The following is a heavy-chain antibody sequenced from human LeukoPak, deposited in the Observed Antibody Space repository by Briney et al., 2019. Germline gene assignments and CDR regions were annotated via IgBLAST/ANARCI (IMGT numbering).Heavy chain of an antibody. V-gene: IGHV3-23*01. J-gene: IGHJ4*02. D-gene: IGHD3-22*01. CDR2: IRGNAGTT. CDR1: GFTFSSYA. CDR3: AKGHGDSSGYYYFDS. Sequence: GGSLRLSCAASGFTFSSYAMSWVRQAPGKGLEWVSAIRGNAGTTYYADSVKGRFTIFRDNSKNMLYLQMNSLRVEDTAVYYCAKGHGDSSGYYYFDSWGQGTLVTVSS.